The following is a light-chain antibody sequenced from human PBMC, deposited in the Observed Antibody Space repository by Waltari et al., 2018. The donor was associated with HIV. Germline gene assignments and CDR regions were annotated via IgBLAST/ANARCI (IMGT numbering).Light chain of an antibody. V-gene: IGLV4-69*01. Sequence: QLVLTQSPSASASLGASVKLTCTLSSGHSSYVIAWHQQQPKKGPRYLMKLNSDGSHFKGDGIPDRFSGSSSGAGRYLPISSLQSEDEADYYCQTWGTGIVVFGGGTKLTVL. CDR2: LNSDGSH. J-gene: IGLJ2*01. CDR1: SGHSSYV. CDR3: QTWGTGIVV.